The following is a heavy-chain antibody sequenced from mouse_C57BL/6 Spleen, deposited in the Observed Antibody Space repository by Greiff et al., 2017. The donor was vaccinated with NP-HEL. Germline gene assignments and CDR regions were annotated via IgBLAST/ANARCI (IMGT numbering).Heavy chain of an antibody. CDR1: GFTFSDYG. CDR3: ARHGYDDAMDY. D-gene: IGHD2-2*01. CDR2: ISSGSSTI. Sequence: DVKLVESGGGLVKPGGSLKLSCAASGFTFSDYGMHWVRQAPEKGLEWVAYISSGSSTIYYADTVKGRFTISRDNAKNTLFLQMTSLTSEDTAMYYCARHGYDDAMDYWGQGTSVTVSS. V-gene: IGHV5-17*01. J-gene: IGHJ4*01.